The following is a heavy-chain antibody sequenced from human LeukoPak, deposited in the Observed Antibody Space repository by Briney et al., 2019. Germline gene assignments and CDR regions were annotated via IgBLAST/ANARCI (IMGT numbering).Heavy chain of an antibody. CDR1: GGSISSSSYY. V-gene: IGHV4-39*01. CDR3: AGKPRDRYNPDAFDI. D-gene: IGHD5-24*01. CDR2: IYYSGST. Sequence: KPSETLSLTCTVSGGSISSSSYYWGWIRQPPGKGLEWIGNIYYSGSTYYNPSLKSRVTISVDTSRNQFSLNLSSVTAADTAVYYCAGKPRDRYNPDAFDIWGQGTMVTVSS. J-gene: IGHJ3*02.